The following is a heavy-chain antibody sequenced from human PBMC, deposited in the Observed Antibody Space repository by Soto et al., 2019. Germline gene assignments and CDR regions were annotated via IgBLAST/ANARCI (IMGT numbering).Heavy chain of an antibody. V-gene: IGHV4-34*01. CDR1: GGSFSGYY. D-gene: IGHD2-8*02. J-gene: IGHJ6*04. CDR2: INQSGST. CDR3: ARGLLRGVEGHV. Sequence: QVQLQQWGAGLLKPSETLSLTCAVYGGSFSGYYWSWIRQPPGKGLEWIGEINQSGSTNYNPSLKSRVTLSVDTPKNQSSLKLGSVTAADTAVYYFARGLLRGVEGHVWGKGPTVTVSS.